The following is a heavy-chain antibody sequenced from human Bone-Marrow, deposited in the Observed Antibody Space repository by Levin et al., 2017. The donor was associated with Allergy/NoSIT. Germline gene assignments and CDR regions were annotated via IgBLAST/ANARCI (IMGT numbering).Heavy chain of an antibody. CDR3: ARASSKITLIVGFDY. V-gene: IGHV1-18*01. CDR2: ISAYNGNT. CDR1: GYTFSSYG. Sequence: ASVKVSCKASGYTFSSYGIVWVRQAPGQGLEWMGWISAYNGNTNYAQKFQGRVTMTTDTSTSTAYMEVRSLRSDDTAVYYCARASSKITLIVGFDYWGQGILVTVSS. D-gene: IGHD3-22*01. J-gene: IGHJ4*02.